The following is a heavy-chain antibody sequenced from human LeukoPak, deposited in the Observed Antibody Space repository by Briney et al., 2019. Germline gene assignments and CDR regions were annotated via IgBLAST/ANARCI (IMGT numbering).Heavy chain of an antibody. V-gene: IGHV5-51*01. CDR1: GYSFTSYW. D-gene: IGHD5-24*01. CDR2: IYPGDSDT. Sequence: GESLKISCKGTGYSFTSYWVGWVRQMPGKGLEWMGIIYPGDSDTRYSPSFQGQATISADKSISTAYLQWSSLKASDTAMYYCARLKMATGIYFDYWGQGTLVTVSS. CDR3: ARLKMATGIYFDY. J-gene: IGHJ4*02.